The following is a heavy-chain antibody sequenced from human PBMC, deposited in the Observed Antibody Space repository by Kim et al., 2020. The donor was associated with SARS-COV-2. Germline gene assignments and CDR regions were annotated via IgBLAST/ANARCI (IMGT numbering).Heavy chain of an antibody. Sequence: GGSLRLSCAASGFTFSSYWMSWVRQAPGKGLEWVANIKQDGSEKYYVDSVKGRFTISRDNAKNSLYLQMNSLRAEDTAVYYCARAFRIVGATPYGYWGQGTLVTVSS. CDR1: GFTFSSYW. D-gene: IGHD1-26*01. CDR2: IKQDGSEK. V-gene: IGHV3-7*03. J-gene: IGHJ4*02. CDR3: ARAFRIVGATPYGY.